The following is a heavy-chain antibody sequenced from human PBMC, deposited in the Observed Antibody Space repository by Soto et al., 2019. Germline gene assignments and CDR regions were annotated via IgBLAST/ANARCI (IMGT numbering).Heavy chain of an antibody. J-gene: IGHJ4*02. Sequence: GGSLRLSCVGSGFIFSNNGMHWVRQTPGKGLEWVAFMSYDGSDTFYADSVKDRFTISRDNSKNTLFLHISNLRAEDTAMYYCTIVRVADSALDHWGQGTLVTVSS. CDR2: MSYDGSDT. V-gene: IGHV3-30*02. CDR3: TIVRVADSALDH. D-gene: IGHD3-10*02. CDR1: GFIFSNNG.